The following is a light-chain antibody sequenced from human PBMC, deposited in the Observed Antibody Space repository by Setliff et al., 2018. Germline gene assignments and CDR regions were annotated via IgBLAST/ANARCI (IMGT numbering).Light chain of an antibody. CDR1: QDIRSA. CDR2: DVS. V-gene: IGKV1-13*02. CDR3: QQFSSYPQIT. J-gene: IGKJ4*01. Sequence: AIQLTQSPSSLSASVGDRVSITCRASQDIRSALAWYQQKPGKPPKLLIYDVSNLESGVPSRFSGSKSGTDFTLTISSLQPEDFAIYYCQQFSSYPQITVGGGTKVDIK.